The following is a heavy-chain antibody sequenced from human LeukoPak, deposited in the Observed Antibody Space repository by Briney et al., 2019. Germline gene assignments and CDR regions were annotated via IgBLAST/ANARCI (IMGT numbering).Heavy chain of an antibody. CDR2: ISYDGSNK. V-gene: IGHV3-30*18. CDR3: AKDSRWLWIAAAGPNWFDP. CDR1: GFTFSSYG. D-gene: IGHD6-13*01. Sequence: GRSLRLSCAASGFTFSSYGMHWVRQAPGKVLEWVAVISYDGSNKYYADSVKGRFTISRDNSKNTLYLQMNSLRAEDTAVYYCAKDSRWLWIAAAGPNWFDPWGQGTLVTVSS. J-gene: IGHJ5*02.